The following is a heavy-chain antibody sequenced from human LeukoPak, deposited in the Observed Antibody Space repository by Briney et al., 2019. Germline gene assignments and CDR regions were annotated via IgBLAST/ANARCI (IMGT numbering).Heavy chain of an antibody. D-gene: IGHD2-2*01. Sequence: SETLSLTCTVSGGSISSHYWSWLRQPPGKGLEWIGYIYYSGSTNYNPSLKSRVTISVDTSKNQFSLKLSSVIAADTAVYYCARVYCSSTSCWYYFDYWGQGTLVTVSS. V-gene: IGHV4-59*11. CDR3: ARVYCSSTSCWYYFDY. CDR2: IYYSGST. CDR1: GGSISSHY. J-gene: IGHJ4*02.